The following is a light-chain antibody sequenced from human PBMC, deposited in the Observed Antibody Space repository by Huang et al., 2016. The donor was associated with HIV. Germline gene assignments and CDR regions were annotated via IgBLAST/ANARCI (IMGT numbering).Light chain of an antibody. J-gene: IGKJ2*01. CDR1: QSINTH. Sequence: DIQMTQSPSSLSASVGDRVTITCLASQSINTHLNWYQKKPGKAPNPLISAESSLHSGVPSRCSGSGSGTDFTLTISSLQPEDFATYYCQQSFSTPPTFGQGTNLDIK. CDR2: AES. CDR3: QQSFSTPPT. V-gene: IGKV1-39*01.